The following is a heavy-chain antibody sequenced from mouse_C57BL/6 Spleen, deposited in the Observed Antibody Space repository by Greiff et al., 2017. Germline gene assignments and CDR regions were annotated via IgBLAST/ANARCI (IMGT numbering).Heavy chain of an antibody. CDR2: INPSTGGT. Sequence: EVQLVESGPALVKPGASVKISCQASGYSFTGYYMNWVKQSPEKSLEWIGEINPSTGGTTYNQKFKAKATLTVDKSSSTAYMQLKSLTSEDSAVYYCAKGYYDNYQRFAYWGQGSLVTVSA. CDR3: AKGYYDNYQRFAY. CDR1: GYSFTGYY. D-gene: IGHD2-1*01. V-gene: IGHV1-42*01. J-gene: IGHJ3*01.